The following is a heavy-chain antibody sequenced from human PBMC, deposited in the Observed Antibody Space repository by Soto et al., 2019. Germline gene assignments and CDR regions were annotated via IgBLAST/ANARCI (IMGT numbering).Heavy chain of an antibody. J-gene: IGHJ1*01. V-gene: IGHV3-7*01. CDR1: GFPFTVFW. Sequence: GSLRLSCAASGFPFTVFWMSWVRQVPGKGLEWVAMINQGGTERYYVDSVKGRFTISRDNAANLVYLQMDSLRGEDTAVYYCARDGPIQQLGQSYQFWGQGTLVTVSS. CDR3: ARDGPIQQLGQSYQF. CDR2: INQGGTER. D-gene: IGHD4-4*01.